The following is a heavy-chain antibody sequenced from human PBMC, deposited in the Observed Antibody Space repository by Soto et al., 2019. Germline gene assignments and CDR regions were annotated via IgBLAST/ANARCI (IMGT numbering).Heavy chain of an antibody. CDR1: RFTFSRYS. V-gene: IGHV3-21*01. CDR2: ISSSSSYI. Sequence: GGALRLSCAASRFTFSRYSMNWVHQAPGKGLEWVSSISSSSSYIYYADSVKGRFTISRDNAKNSLYLQMNSLRAEDTAVYYCARSGGSPKYYFHYWGQGTLVTVSS. J-gene: IGHJ4*02. D-gene: IGHD3-16*01. CDR3: ARSGGSPKYYFHY.